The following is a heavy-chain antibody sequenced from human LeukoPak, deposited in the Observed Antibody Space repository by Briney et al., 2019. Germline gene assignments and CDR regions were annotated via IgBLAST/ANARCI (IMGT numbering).Heavy chain of an antibody. CDR3: ARDPLNDVGPATL. V-gene: IGHV4-59*01. J-gene: IGHJ4*02. CDR2: IYYSGST. CDR1: GGSISSYY. Sequence: SETLSLTCTVSGGSISSYYWSWIRQPPGKGLEWVGYIYYSGSTNYNPSLKSRVTISVDTSKNQFSLKLSSLRSEDTAVYYCARDPLNDVGPATLWGQGTLVTVSS. D-gene: IGHD1-1*01.